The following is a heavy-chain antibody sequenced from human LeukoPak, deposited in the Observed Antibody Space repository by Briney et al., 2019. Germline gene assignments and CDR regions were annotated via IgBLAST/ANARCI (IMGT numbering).Heavy chain of an antibody. J-gene: IGHJ2*01. CDR2: INPNSGGT. V-gene: IGHV1-2*02. Sequence: ASVKVSCKASGYTFTGYYMHWERQAPGQGLEWMGCINPNSGGTNYAQKFQGRVTMTRDTSISTAYMELSRLRSDDTAVYYCVRFGSNWGFRYFDLWGRGTPVTVSS. CDR1: GYTFTGYY. D-gene: IGHD7-27*01. CDR3: VRFGSNWGFRYFDL.